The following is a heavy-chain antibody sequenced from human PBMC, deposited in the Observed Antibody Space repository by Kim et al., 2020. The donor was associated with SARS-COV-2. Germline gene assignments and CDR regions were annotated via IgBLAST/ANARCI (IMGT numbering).Heavy chain of an antibody. CDR1: GGTFSSYA. CDR3: ASSHLAATGASYYFDY. D-gene: IGHD6-13*01. V-gene: IGHV1-69*13. CDR2: IIPIFGTA. Sequence: SVKVSCKDSGGTFSSYAISWVQQAPGQELEWMGGIIPIFGTANYAQKFQGRVTITADESTSTAYMELSSLRSEDTAVYYCASSHLAATGASYYFDYWGQ. J-gene: IGHJ4*02.